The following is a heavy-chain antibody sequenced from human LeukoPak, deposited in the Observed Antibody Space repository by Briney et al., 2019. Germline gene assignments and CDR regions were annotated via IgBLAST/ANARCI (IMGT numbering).Heavy chain of an antibody. D-gene: IGHD4-17*01. J-gene: IGHJ4*02. Sequence: GGSLRLSCAASGFTFSSYSMSWVRQAPGKGLEWVSSISSSSSYIYYADSVKGRFTISRDNAKNSLYLQMNSLRAEDTAVYYCARGLAAVTTPWDYCGQGTLVTVSS. CDR2: ISSSSSYI. V-gene: IGHV3-21*01. CDR1: GFTFSSYS. CDR3: ARGLAAVTTPWDY.